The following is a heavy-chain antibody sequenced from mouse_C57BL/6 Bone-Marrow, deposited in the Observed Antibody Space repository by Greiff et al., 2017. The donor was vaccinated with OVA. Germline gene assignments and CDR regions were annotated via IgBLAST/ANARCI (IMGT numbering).Heavy chain of an antibody. V-gene: IGHV14-4*01. J-gene: IGHJ2*01. CDR2: IDPENGDT. CDR1: GFNIKDDY. CDR3: TTIYFDY. Sequence: VQLQQSGAELVRPGASVKLSCTASGFNIKDDYMHWVKQRPEQGLEWIGCIDPENGDTEYASKFQGKATITADTSSNTAYLQLSSLTSEDTAVYYCTTIYFDYWGQGTTLTVSS.